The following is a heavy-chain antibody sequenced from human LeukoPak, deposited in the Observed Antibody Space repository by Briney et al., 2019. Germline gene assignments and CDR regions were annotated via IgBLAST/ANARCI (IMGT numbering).Heavy chain of an antibody. CDR2: IYYSGST. CDR1: GGSISSYY. CDR3: ATNVEARGGY. J-gene: IGHJ4*02. V-gene: IGHV4-59*08. D-gene: IGHD2-15*01. Sequence: KPSETLSLTCTVSGGSISSYYWSWIRQPPGKGLEWIGYIYYSGSTNYNPSLKSRVTISVDTSKNQFSLKLSSVTAADTAVYYCATNVEARGGYWGQGTLVTVSS.